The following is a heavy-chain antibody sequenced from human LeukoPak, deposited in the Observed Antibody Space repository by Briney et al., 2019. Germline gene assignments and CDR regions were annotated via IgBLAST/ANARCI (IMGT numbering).Heavy chain of an antibody. D-gene: IGHD5-12*01. CDR1: GYTFTSYG. CDR2: ISAYNDNT. J-gene: IGHJ4*02. CDR3: VRGGAGSGYDQ. V-gene: IGHV1-18*01. Sequence: ASVKVSCKASGYTFTSYGISWVRQAPGQGLEWMGWISAYNDNTNYAQKLQGRVSVTTDTSTSTAYMDLRSLRSDDTAVYYCVRGGAGSGYDQWGRGTLVTVSS.